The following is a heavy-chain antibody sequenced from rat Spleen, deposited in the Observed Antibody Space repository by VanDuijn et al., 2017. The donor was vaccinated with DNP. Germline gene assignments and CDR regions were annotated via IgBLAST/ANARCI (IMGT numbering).Heavy chain of an antibody. D-gene: IGHD1-2*01. CDR1: GFTFSNYG. CDR3: ATGSSYGFAN. CDR2: IGPSGGNI. V-gene: IGHV5-19*01. Sequence: EVQLVESGGGPVQPGRSLKLSCAASGFTFSNYGIHWIRQGPTKGLEWVAAIGPSGGNIYYRDSVKGRFTMSSDDARSTLYLQMDSLRSEDTATYYCATGSSYGFANWGQGTLVTVSS. J-gene: IGHJ3*01.